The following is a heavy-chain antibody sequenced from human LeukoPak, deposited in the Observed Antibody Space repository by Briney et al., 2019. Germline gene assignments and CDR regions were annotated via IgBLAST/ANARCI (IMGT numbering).Heavy chain of an antibody. J-gene: IGHJ4*02. D-gene: IGHD3-16*01. CDR1: GFTFSSYW. V-gene: IGHV3-74*01. CDR3: ARVRWGGLYYFDY. Sequence: GGSLRLSCAASGFTFSSYWMHWVRQAPGKGLVGASRINDDGRSTSYADSVKGRFTISRDNAKNTLYLQMNSLRAEDTAVYYCARVRWGGLYYFDYWGQGTLVTVSS. CDR2: INDDGRST.